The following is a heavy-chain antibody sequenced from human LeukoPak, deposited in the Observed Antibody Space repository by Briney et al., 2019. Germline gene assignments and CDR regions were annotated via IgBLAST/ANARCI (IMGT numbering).Heavy chain of an antibody. V-gene: IGHV4-30-4*08. CDR1: GGSISSGDYY. J-gene: IGHJ4*02. D-gene: IGHD5-24*01. CDR2: IYYSGST. Sequence: SQTLSLTCTVSGGSISSGDYYWSWIRQPPGKGLEWIGYIYYSGSTYYNPSLKSRVTISVDTSKNQFSLKLSSVTAADTAVYYCARVGDGYTIVFDYWGQGTLVTVSS. CDR3: ARVGDGYTIVFDY.